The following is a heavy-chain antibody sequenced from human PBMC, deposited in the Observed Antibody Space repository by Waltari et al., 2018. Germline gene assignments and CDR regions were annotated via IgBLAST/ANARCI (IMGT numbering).Heavy chain of an antibody. CDR3: VAAKEYYYDGSGDDAFET. D-gene: IGHD3-22*01. CDR1: GYSMRRRYY. Sequence: QVQLQESGPGLAKSSATLSLPCDASGYSMRRRYYWASIRQPQRKGLEWIASIYQSGSSYYNPSLRSRVTISVDTSRNQFSLEMTSVTATDTATYYCVAAKEYYYDGSGDDAFETWGQGTLVTVSS. J-gene: IGHJ3*02. CDR2: IYQSGSS. V-gene: IGHV4-38-2*01.